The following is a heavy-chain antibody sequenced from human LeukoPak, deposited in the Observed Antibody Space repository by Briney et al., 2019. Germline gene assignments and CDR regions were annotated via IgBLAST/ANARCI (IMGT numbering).Heavy chain of an antibody. D-gene: IGHD3-22*01. CDR2: INPNSGGT. V-gene: IGHV1-2*02. Sequence: ASVKVSCKASGYTFTGYYMHWVRQAPGQGLEWMGWINPNSGGTNYAQKFQGRVTMTRDTSISTAYMELSSLRAEDTAVYYCATFVPDSESSEYYIHAFHIWGRGTMVTVSS. CDR1: GYTFTGYY. CDR3: ATFVPDSESSEYYIHAFHI. J-gene: IGHJ3*02.